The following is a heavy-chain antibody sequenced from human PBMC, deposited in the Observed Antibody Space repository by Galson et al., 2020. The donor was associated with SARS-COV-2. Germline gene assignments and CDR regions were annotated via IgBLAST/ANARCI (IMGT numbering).Heavy chain of an antibody. CDR1: GYTLTELS. D-gene: IGHD6-6*01. V-gene: IGHV1-24*01. J-gene: IGHJ5*02. CDR2: FDPEDGET. Sequence: ASVKVSCQVSGYTLTELSMHWVRQAPGKGLEWMGGFDPEDGETIYAQKFQGRVTMTEDTPTDTAYMELSSLRSEDTAVYYCATAPALYRSSSGNWFDAWGQGTLVTVSS. CDR3: ATAPALYRSSSGNWFDA.